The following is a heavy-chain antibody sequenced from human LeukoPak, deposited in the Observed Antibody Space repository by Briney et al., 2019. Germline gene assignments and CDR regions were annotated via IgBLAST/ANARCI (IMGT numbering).Heavy chain of an antibody. CDR1: GGSISSYF. J-gene: IGHJ4*02. CDR3: AGAREFSSSSGRAYYFDF. D-gene: IGHD6-6*01. V-gene: IGHV4-59*01. CDR2: IYYSGNT. Sequence: SETLSLTCTVSGGSISSYFWIWIRQPPGKGLEWIGYIYYSGNTNSNPSLKSRVIISVDTSKNQFSLKLRSVTAADTAVYYCAGAREFSSSSGRAYYFDFWGQGTLVTVSS.